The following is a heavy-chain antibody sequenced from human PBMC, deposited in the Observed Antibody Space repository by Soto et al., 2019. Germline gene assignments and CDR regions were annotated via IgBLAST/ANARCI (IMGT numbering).Heavy chain of an antibody. J-gene: IGHJ3*02. D-gene: IGHD6-19*01. Sequence: GGSLRLSCAASGFTFSSYSMNWVRQAPGKGLEWVSFSSSSSNYIYYADSVKGRFTISRDNAKNSLYLQMNTLGADDTAVYYCARDGHSSGWNPDAFDIWGQGTMVTVSS. CDR2: SSSSSNYI. CDR1: GFTFSSYS. CDR3: ARDGHSSGWNPDAFDI. V-gene: IGHV3-21*01.